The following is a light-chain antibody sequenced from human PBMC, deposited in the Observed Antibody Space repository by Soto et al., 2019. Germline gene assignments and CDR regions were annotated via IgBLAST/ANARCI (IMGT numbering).Light chain of an antibody. CDR2: DAS. CDR1: QSISTW. J-gene: IGKJ3*01. V-gene: IGKV1-5*01. CDR3: QQYNSFSGVT. Sequence: DIQMTQSPSTLSASVGDRVTITCRASQSISTWLAWYQQKPGKAPKLLIYDASILESGVPSRFSSSGSGTEFTLTISSLQPDDFATYYCQQYNSFSGVTFGPGTKVDI.